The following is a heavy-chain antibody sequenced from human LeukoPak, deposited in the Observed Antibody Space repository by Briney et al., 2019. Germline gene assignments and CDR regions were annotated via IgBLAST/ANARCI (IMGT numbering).Heavy chain of an antibody. D-gene: IGHD3-3*01. CDR1: GFTFSSYG. Sequence: GRSLRLSCAASGFTFSSYGMHWVRQAPGKGLEWVAVISYDGSNKYYADSVKGRFTISRDNSKNTLYLQMNSLRAEDTAVYYCAKDPKRITIFGVVISYYYGMDVWGQGTTVTVSS. CDR2: ISYDGSNK. CDR3: AKDPKRITIFGVVISYYYGMDV. V-gene: IGHV3-30*18. J-gene: IGHJ6*02.